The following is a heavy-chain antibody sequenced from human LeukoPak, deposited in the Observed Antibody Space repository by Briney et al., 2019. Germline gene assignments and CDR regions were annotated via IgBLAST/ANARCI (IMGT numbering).Heavy chain of an antibody. J-gene: IGHJ6*03. CDR1: GGSISSSSYY. CDR3: ARAGEVGRKYYYYYYMDV. D-gene: IGHD3-10*01. V-gene: IGHV4-39*07. Sequence: SETLSLTCTVSGGSISSSSYYWGWIRQPPGKGLEWIGSIYYSGSTYYNPSLKSRVTISVDTSKNQFSLKLNSVTAADTAVCYCARAGEVGRKYYYYYYMDVWGKGTTVTISS. CDR2: IYYSGST.